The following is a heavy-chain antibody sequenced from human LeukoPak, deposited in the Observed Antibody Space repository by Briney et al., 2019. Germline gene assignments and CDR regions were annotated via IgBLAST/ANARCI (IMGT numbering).Heavy chain of an antibody. CDR3: AKVGPNYYEDYNWFDP. CDR1: GFTFSTYA. CDR2: ISGSGSST. J-gene: IGHJ5*02. D-gene: IGHD3-22*01. V-gene: IGHV3-23*01. Sequence: GGYLRLSCAASGFTFSTYAMNWVRQAPGKGLEGGSVISGSGSSTYYADSVKGRFTISRDNSKNPLYLQMNSLRAEDTAVYYCAKVGPNYYEDYNWFDPWGQGTLVTVSS.